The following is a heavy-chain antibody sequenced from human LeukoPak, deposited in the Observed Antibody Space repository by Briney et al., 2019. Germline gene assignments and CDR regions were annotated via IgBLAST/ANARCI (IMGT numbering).Heavy chain of an antibody. CDR2: ISVINNGNT. CDR1: GYTFSSYG. CDR3: SREFPFCGADCFSGVFDI. Sequence: GASVKVSCKASGYTFSSYGISWVRQAPGQGLEWMGWISVINNGNTRYAQNFRGRLTMTTDTSTTTAYMELRSLRSDDTAVYYCSREFPFCGADCFSGVFDIWGQGTMVTVS. V-gene: IGHV1-18*01. D-gene: IGHD2-21*02. J-gene: IGHJ3*02.